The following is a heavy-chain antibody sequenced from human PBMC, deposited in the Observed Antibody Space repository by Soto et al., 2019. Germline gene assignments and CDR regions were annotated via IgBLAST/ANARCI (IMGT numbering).Heavy chain of an antibody. J-gene: IGHJ2*01. CDR3: ARGAWTAWYCDL. CDR2: INSDGSST. Sequence: EVQLVESGGGLVQPGGSLRLSCAASGFTFSSYWMHWVRQAPGKGLVWVSRINSDGSSTNYADSVKGRFTISRDNAENTLYLQMNSLGAEDSAVYYCARGAWTAWYCDLRGRGTLVTVSS. CDR1: GFTFSSYW. D-gene: IGHD5-12*01. V-gene: IGHV3-74*01.